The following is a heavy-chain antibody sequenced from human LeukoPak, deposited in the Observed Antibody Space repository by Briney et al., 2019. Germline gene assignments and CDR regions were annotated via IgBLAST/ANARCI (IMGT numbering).Heavy chain of an antibody. V-gene: IGHV5-51*01. Sequence: GESLKISCKGSGSTFTNYWIGWVRQMPGKGLEWMGIIYPGDSDTRYSPSFQGQVTISADKSISTAYLQWSSLEASDTAMYYCARGGNLGATRRNYFDYWGQGTLVTVSS. CDR3: ARGGNLGATRRNYFDY. CDR2: IYPGDSDT. J-gene: IGHJ4*02. D-gene: IGHD1-26*01. CDR1: GSTFTNYW.